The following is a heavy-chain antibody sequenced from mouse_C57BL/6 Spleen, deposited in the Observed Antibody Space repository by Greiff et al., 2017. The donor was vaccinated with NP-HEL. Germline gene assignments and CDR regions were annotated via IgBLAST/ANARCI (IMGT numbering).Heavy chain of an antibody. Sequence: EVKLEESGGGLVQPGGSLKLSCAASGFTFSDYGMAWVRQAPRKGPEWVAFISNLAYSIYYADTLTGRFTISRESAKNTLYLEMSSLRSEDTAMYYCARSLDYDGFLFDYWGQGTTLTVSS. J-gene: IGHJ2*01. CDR3: ARSLDYDGFLFDY. CDR1: GFTFSDYG. CDR2: ISNLAYSI. D-gene: IGHD2-4*01. V-gene: IGHV5-15*04.